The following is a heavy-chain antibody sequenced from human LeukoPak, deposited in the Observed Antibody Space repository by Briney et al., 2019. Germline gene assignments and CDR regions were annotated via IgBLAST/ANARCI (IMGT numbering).Heavy chain of an antibody. CDR3: ARGLGGYCSGGSCRPHNWFDP. D-gene: IGHD2-15*01. J-gene: IGHJ5*02. CDR2: INHSGST. V-gene: IGHV4-34*01. CDR1: GGSFSGYY. Sequence: PSETLSLTCAVYGGSFSGYYWSWIRQPPGKGLEWIGEINHSGSTNYNPSLKSRVTISVDTSKNQFSLKLSSVTAADTAVYYCARGLGGYCSGGSCRPHNWFDPRGQGTLVTVSS.